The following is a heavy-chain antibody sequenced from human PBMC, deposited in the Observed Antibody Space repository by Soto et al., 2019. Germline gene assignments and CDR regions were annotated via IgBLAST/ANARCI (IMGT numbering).Heavy chain of an antibody. V-gene: IGHV4-39*01. Sequence: QLQLQESGPGLVKPSETLSLTCTVSGGSISSSSYYWGWIRQPPGKGLEWIGSIYYSGSTYYNPSLKSRVTISVDTSKNQFSLKLSSVTADDTAVYYCARHTPESRWYYYNTLYYFDYWGQGTLVTVSS. CDR1: GGSISSSSYY. CDR3: ARHTPESRWYYYNTLYYFDY. D-gene: IGHD1-26*01. CDR2: IYYSGST. J-gene: IGHJ4*02.